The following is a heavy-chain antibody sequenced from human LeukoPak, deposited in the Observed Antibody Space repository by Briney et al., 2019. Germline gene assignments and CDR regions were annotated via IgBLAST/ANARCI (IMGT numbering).Heavy chain of an antibody. CDR1: RGSISSSSYY. D-gene: IGHD1-26*01. Sequence: PSETLSLTCTVARGSISSSSYYWGWIRQPPGKGLEWIGSIYYSVNTYYNPYLKSRLPISIDTSKNQLSLKLSSVPAADTAVYYCASLVGATTRLGVGVFGYWGQGTLVNVFS. CDR3: ASLVGATTRLGVGVFGY. V-gene: IGHV4-39*01. J-gene: IGHJ4*02. CDR2: IYYSVNT.